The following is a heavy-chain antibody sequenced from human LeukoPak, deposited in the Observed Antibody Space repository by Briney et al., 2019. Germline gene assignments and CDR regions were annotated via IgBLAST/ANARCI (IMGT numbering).Heavy chain of an antibody. Sequence: GASVKVSCKASGGTFSSYAISWVRQAPGQGLEWMGGIIPTFGTANYAQKFQGRVTITTDESTSTAYMELSSLRSEDTAVYYCARDSGSYYERFDYWGQGTLVTVSS. D-gene: IGHD1-26*01. CDR3: ARDSGSYYERFDY. CDR1: GGTFSSYA. CDR2: IIPTFGTA. J-gene: IGHJ4*02. V-gene: IGHV1-69*05.